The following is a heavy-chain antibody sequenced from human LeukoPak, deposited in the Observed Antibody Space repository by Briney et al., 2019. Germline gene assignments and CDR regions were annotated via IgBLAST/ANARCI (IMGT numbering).Heavy chain of an antibody. CDR1: GFTFSSYG. CDR3: AKGEGGALGIPHPYYFDY. D-gene: IGHD3-16*01. J-gene: IGHJ4*02. Sequence: GGSLRLSCAASGFTFSSYGMSWVRQAPGKGLEWVSAISGTGGTTYYADSVKGRFTISRDNSKNTLYLQMNSLRAEDTAVYYCAKGEGGALGIPHPYYFDYWGQGNVVTVSS. CDR2: ISGTGGTT. V-gene: IGHV3-23*01.